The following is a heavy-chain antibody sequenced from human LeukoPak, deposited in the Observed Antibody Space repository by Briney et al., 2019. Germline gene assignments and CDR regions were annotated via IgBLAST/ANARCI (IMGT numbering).Heavy chain of an antibody. V-gene: IGHV4-31*03. D-gene: IGHD3-10*01. Sequence: PSQTLSLTCTVSGGSISSGGYYWSWIRQHPGKGLEWIGYIYYSGSTYYNPSLKSRVTISVDTSKNQFSLKLSSVTAADTAVYYCARLWVGELFDWDWFDPWGQGTLVTVSS. J-gene: IGHJ5*02. CDR3: ARLWVGELFDWDWFDP. CDR2: IYYSGST. CDR1: GGSISSGGYY.